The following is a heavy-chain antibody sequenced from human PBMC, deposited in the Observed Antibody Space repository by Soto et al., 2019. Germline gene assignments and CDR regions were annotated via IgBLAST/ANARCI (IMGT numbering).Heavy chain of an antibody. CDR2: ISGSGGST. CDR3: ARFSGYPNYYFDY. Sequence: VGSLRLSCAASGFTFSSYAMSWVRQAPGKGLEWVSAISGSGGSTYYADSVKGRFTISRDSSKNTLYLQMNSLRAEDTAVYYCARFSGYPNYYFDYWGQGTLVTVSS. D-gene: IGHD5-18*01. J-gene: IGHJ4*02. V-gene: IGHV3-23*01. CDR1: GFTFSSYA.